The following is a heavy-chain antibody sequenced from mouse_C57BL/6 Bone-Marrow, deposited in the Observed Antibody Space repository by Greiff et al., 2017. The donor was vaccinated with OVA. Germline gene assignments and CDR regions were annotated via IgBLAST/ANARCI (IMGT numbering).Heavy chain of an antibody. J-gene: IGHJ4*01. V-gene: IGHV14-4*01. D-gene: IGHD2-1*01. CDR3: TTGGNPAMDY. Sequence: EVQLMESGAELVRPGASVKLSCTASGFNIKDDYMHWVKQRPEQGLEWIGWIDPENGDTEYASKFQGKATITADTSSNTAYLQLSSLTSEDTAVYYCTTGGNPAMDYWGQGTSVTVSS. CDR2: IDPENGDT. CDR1: GFNIKDDY.